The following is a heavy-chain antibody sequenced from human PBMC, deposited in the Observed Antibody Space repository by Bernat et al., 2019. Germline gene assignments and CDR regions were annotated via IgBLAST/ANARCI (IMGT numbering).Heavy chain of an antibody. CDR3: AQGYYDIDY. CDR1: GFTFSSYG. D-gene: IGHD3-9*01. J-gene: IGHJ4*02. Sequence: QVQLVESGGGVVQPGRSLRLSCAASGFTFSSYGMHWVRQAPGKGLEWVAVISYDGSNKYYADSVKGRFTISRDNSKNTLYLQMNSLRAEDTAVYYCAQGYYDIDYWGQGTLVTVSS. CDR2: ISYDGSNK. V-gene: IGHV3-30*03.